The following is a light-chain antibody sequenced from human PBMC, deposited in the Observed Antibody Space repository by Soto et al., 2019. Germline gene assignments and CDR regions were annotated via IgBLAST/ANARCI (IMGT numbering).Light chain of an antibody. CDR3: QTWDTGTVV. Sequence: QLVLTQSPSASASLGASVKLTCTLSSGHSSYAIAWHQQQPEKGPRYLMKLNSDGSHGKGDGIPDRFSGSSSGAERYLTISSLQSEDEADYYCQTWDTGTVVFGGGTQLTVL. V-gene: IGLV4-69*01. CDR2: LNSDGSH. CDR1: SGHSSYA. J-gene: IGLJ2*01.